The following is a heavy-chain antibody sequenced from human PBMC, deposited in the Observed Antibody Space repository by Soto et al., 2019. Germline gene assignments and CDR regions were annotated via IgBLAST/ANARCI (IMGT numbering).Heavy chain of an antibody. CDR2: IYYSGST. D-gene: IGHD6-13*01. J-gene: IGHJ5*02. CDR1: GGSVSSGSCY. CDR3: AREGNSSSWYTWFDP. Sequence: SEILSLTCSVSGGSVSSGSCYWSWIRQPPGKGLEWIGYIYYSGSTNYNPSLKSRVTISVDTSKNQFSLKLSSVTAADTAVYYCAREGNSSSWYTWFDPWGQGTLVTVSS. V-gene: IGHV4-61*01.